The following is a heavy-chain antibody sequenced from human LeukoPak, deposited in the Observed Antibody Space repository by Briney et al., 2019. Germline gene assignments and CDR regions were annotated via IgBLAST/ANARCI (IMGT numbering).Heavy chain of an antibody. CDR2: ISSSSSYI. D-gene: IGHD6-13*01. CDR1: GFTFSSYA. V-gene: IGHV3-21*01. CDR3: ARDRSAAGGDWFDP. J-gene: IGHJ5*02. Sequence: GGSLRLSCAASGFTFSSYAMHWVRQAPGKGLEWVSSISSSSSYIYYADSVKGRFTISRDNAKNSLYLQMNSLRAEDTAVYYCARDRSAAGGDWFDPWGQGTLVTVSS.